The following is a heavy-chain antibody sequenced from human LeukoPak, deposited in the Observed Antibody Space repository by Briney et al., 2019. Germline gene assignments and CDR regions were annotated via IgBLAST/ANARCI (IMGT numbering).Heavy chain of an antibody. CDR2: IYYSGST. CDR1: GGSISSSSYH. Sequence: SETLSLTCTVSGGSISSSSYHWGWIRQPPGKGLEWIGSIYYSGSTYYNPSLKSRVTISVDTSKNQFSLKLSSVTAADTAVYYCARQGMAAAGRNWFDPWGQGTLVTVSS. J-gene: IGHJ5*02. CDR3: ARQGMAAAGRNWFDP. D-gene: IGHD6-13*01. V-gene: IGHV4-39*01.